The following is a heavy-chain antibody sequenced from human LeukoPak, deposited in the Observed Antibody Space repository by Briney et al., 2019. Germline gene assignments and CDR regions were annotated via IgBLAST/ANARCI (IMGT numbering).Heavy chain of an antibody. V-gene: IGHV3-30*04. CDR1: GFTFSSYA. Sequence: PGRSLRLSCAASGFTFSSYAMHWVRQAPGKGLEWVAVISYDGSNKYYADSVKGRFTISRDNSKNTLYLQMNSLRAEDTAVYYCARVSGLVFFDYWGQGTLVTVSS. CDR2: ISYDGSNK. J-gene: IGHJ4*02. CDR3: ARVSGLVFFDY.